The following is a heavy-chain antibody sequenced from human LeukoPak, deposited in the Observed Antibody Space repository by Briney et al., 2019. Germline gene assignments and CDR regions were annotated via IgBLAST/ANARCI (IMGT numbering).Heavy chain of an antibody. D-gene: IGHD3-9*01. CDR1: GVPISSYY. Sequence: SETLSLTCTVSGVPISSYYWNWIRQPPGKGLEWIGYIYYSGSPNYNPSLKSRVTISVDTSKNQFSLKLSSVTAADTAVYYCARQGIMGGDYDILTGYSWFDPWGQGTLVTVSS. V-gene: IGHV4-59*01. CDR3: ARQGIMGGDYDILTGYSWFDP. J-gene: IGHJ5*02. CDR2: IYYSGSP.